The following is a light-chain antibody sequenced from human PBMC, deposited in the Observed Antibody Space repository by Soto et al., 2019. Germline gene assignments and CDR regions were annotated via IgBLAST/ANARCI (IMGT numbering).Light chain of an antibody. V-gene: IGKV3-20*01. J-gene: IGKJ1*01. CDR2: GAS. Sequence: ESVLKESTGTLSGPPVNRTTLTCRASQSVSSSYLAWYQQKPGQAPRLLIYGASSRATGIPDRFSGSGSGTDFTLTISRLEPEDFAVYYCQQYGSSLRTFGQGTKVDIK. CDR3: QQYGSSLRT. CDR1: QSVSSSY.